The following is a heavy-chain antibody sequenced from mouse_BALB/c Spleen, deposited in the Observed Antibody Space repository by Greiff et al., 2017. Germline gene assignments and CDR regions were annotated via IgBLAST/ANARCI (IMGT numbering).Heavy chain of an antibody. J-gene: IGHJ3*01. CDR1: GYTFTNYW. V-gene: IGHV1-63*02. CDR2: IYPGGGYT. Sequence: VQLVESGAELVRPGTSVKMSCKAAGYTFTNYWIGWVKQRPGHGLEWIGDIYPGGGYTNYNEKFKGKATLTADTSSSTAYMQLSSLTSEDSAIYYCARRGDLLWNLGFAYWGQGTLVTVSA. CDR3: ARRGDLLWNLGFAY. D-gene: IGHD2-1*01.